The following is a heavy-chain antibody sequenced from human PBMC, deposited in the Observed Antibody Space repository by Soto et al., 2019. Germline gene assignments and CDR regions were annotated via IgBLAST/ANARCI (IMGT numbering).Heavy chain of an antibody. CDR2: IYWAAIE. CDR1: GFSLTTRLLG. V-gene: IGHV2-5*02. J-gene: IGHJ5*02. D-gene: IGHD3-10*01. CDR3: ARSFGRDGSGTNYFDP. Sequence: QITLKESGPTLVKPTQTLTLTCTFSGFSLTTRLLGVGWIRQPTGTALEWLALIYWAAIERYSPSLKNRLTIFKDPSNNHVVLTMTAMDPMDTTTYYCARSFGRDGSGTNYFDPWGQGTLVTVSS.